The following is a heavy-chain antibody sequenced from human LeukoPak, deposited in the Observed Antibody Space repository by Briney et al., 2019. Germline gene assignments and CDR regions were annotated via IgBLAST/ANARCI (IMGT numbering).Heavy chain of an antibody. Sequence: PSETLSLTCAVYGGSFSGYYWSWIRQPPGKGLEWIGEINHSGSTNYNPSLKSRVTISVDTSKNQFSLKLSSVTAADTAVYYCARGPYCGGDCSWGQGTLVTVSS. V-gene: IGHV4-34*01. CDR3: ARGPYCGGDCS. CDR2: INHSGST. J-gene: IGHJ5*02. CDR1: GGSFSGYY. D-gene: IGHD2-21*02.